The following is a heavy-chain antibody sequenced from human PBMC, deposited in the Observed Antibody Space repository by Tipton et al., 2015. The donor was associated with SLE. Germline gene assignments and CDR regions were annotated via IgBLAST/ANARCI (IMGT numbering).Heavy chain of an antibody. Sequence: TLSLTCTVSGGSISSYYWSWIRQPPGKGLEWIGNIYTSGSTNYNPSLKSRVTISVDTSKNQFSLKLSSVTAADTAVYYCARRASGVAIDYWGQGTLVTVSS. CDR2: IYTSGST. D-gene: IGHD3-3*01. CDR3: ARRASGVAIDY. V-gene: IGHV4-4*09. J-gene: IGHJ4*02. CDR1: GGSISSYY.